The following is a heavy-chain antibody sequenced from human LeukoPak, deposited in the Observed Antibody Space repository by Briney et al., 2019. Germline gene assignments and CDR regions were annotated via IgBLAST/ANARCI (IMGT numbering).Heavy chain of an antibody. CDR3: VKDLKGYEEV. CDR2: INSDGSST. D-gene: IGHD5-12*01. CDR1: GFTFSSYW. V-gene: IGHV3-74*01. J-gene: IGHJ4*02. Sequence: GGSLRLSCAASGFTFSSYWMHWVRQAPGKGLVRVPRINSDGSSTSYADFMKGRFTISRDNSKNTVSLRINSLRVEDTGMYYCVKDLKGYEEVWGQGTLVTVSS.